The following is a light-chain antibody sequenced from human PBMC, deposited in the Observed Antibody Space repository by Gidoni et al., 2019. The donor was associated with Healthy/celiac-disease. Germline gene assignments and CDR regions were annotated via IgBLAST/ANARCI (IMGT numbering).Light chain of an antibody. Sequence: SQSVSSYLAWYQQKPGQAPMLLIDDASNRATGIPARFSGSGSGTDFTLTINILYPDYFAVYFCQQRSNWHPRLILGGGPRVEFK. CDR2: DAS. J-gene: IGKJ4*01. V-gene: IGKV3-11*01. CDR3: QQRSNWHPRLI. CDR1: QSVSSY.